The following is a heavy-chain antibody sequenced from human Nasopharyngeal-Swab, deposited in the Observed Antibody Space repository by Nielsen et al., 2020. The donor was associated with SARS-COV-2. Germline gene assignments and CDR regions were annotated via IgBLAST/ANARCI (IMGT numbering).Heavy chain of an antibody. J-gene: IGHJ3*02. CDR3: AKAGGYSSAVAFDI. Sequence: GESLKISCAASGFTFSSYAMSWVRQAPGKGLEWVSAISGSGGSTYYADSVKGRFTISRDNSKNTLYLQMNSLRAEDTAVYYCAKAGGYSSAVAFDIWGQGTMATVSS. V-gene: IGHV3-23*01. D-gene: IGHD5-18*01. CDR2: ISGSGGST. CDR1: GFTFSSYA.